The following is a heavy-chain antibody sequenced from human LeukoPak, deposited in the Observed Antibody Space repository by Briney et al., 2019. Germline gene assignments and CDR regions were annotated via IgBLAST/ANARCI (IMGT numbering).Heavy chain of an antibody. J-gene: IGHJ3*02. CDR2: IYYSGST. D-gene: IGHD2-15*01. CDR3: ARYIVRYPHDAFDI. CDR1: GGSISSYY. V-gene: IGHV4-59*01. Sequence: PETLSLTCTVSGGSISSYYGSWIPQPPGEGLEWIGYIYYSGSTSYNPSLKSIVTTSFHTSKSQLSLKLSSETGSSTPLYYCARYIVRYPHDAFDIWGQGTMVTVSS.